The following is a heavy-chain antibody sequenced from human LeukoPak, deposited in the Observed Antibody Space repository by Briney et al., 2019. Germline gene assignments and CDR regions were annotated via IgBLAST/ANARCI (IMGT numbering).Heavy chain of an antibody. CDR2: ISGDGSSS. J-gene: IGHJ4*02. CDR3: TVRIS. Sequence: AGGSLRLSCAASGFTFDDYAMHWVSHDPGKGMEWLFFISGDGSSSYHAHSVKGRFTISRVNSKNSLYLRMLSLTTQDPVLYDCTVRISWGQGTLVSVSS. D-gene: IGHD1-14*01. CDR1: GFTFDDYA. V-gene: IGHV3-43*02.